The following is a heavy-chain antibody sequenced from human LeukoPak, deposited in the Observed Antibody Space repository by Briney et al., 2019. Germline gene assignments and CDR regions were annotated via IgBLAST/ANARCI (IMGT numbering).Heavy chain of an antibody. D-gene: IGHD3-22*01. CDR1: GDSFSAYY. CDR2: INHSGST. Sequence: SETLSLTCAAYGDSFSAYYWIWIRQPPGKGLEWIGEINHSGSTYYNPSLKSRVTISVDTSKNQFSLKLSSVTAADTAVYYCARDLIYYNRSGYHNDAFDIWGQGTMVTVSS. V-gene: IGHV4-34*01. CDR3: ARDLIYYNRSGYHNDAFDI. J-gene: IGHJ3*02.